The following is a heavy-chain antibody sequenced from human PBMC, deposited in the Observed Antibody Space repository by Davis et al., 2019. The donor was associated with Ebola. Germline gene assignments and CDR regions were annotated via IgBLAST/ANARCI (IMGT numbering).Heavy chain of an antibody. Sequence: ASVQVSCQASVYTLTGYHMHWVRQAPGQGLEWMGWINPNSGGTNYAQKFQGCVTMTRDTSISTAYMELSRLRSDDTAVYYCARVGTVTTTFDYWGQGTLDTVSS. CDR2: INPNSGGT. CDR1: VYTLTGYH. V-gene: IGHV1-2*04. J-gene: IGHJ4*02. CDR3: ARVGTVTTTFDY. D-gene: IGHD4-17*01.